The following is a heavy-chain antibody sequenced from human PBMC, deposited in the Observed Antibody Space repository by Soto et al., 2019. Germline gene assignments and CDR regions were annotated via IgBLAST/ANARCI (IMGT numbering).Heavy chain of an antibody. CDR3: ARGLEIVVVPAAILWFDP. CDR2: IYYSGST. J-gene: IGHJ5*02. Sequence: SETLSLTCTVSGGTISSYYWSRIRQPPGKGLEWIGYIYYSGSTNYNPSLKSRVTISVDTSKNQFSLKLSSVTAADTAVYYCARGLEIVVVPAAILWFDPWGQGALVTVSS. D-gene: IGHD2-2*03. V-gene: IGHV4-59*01. CDR1: GGTISSYY.